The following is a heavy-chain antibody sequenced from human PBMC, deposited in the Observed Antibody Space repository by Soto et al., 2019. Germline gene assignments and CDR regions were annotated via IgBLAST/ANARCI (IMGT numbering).Heavy chain of an antibody. CDR1: GGSISSYY. D-gene: IGHD5-18*01. CDR2: IYYSGST. CDR3: ARVFVETSMNDGMDV. V-gene: IGHV4-59*01. Sequence: PSETLSLTCTVSGGSISSYYWSWIRQPPGKGLEWIGYIYYSGSTNYNPSLKSRVTISVDTSKNQFSLKLSSVTAADTAVYYCARVFVETSMNDGMDVWGQGTAVTVSS. J-gene: IGHJ6*02.